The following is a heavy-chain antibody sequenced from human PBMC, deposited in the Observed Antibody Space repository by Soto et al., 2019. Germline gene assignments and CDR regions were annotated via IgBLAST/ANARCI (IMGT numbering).Heavy chain of an antibody. CDR2: IWYDGSNK. Sequence: PGGSLRLSCAASGFTFSSYGMHWVRQAPGKGLEWVAVIWYDGSNKYYADSVKGRFTISRDNSKNTLYLQMNSLRAEDTAVYYCARDHSEWLGEGPGSWGQGTLVTVSS. D-gene: IGHD3-10*01. CDR3: ARDHSEWLGEGPGS. CDR1: GFTFSSYG. J-gene: IGHJ4*02. V-gene: IGHV3-33*01.